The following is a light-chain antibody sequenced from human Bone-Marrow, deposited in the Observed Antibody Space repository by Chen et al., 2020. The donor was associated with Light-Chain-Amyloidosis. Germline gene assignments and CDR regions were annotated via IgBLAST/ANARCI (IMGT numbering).Light chain of an antibody. Sequence: SYVLTQPSSVSVAPVQTATIACGGNNIGSTSVHWYQQTPGQAPLLVVYDDSDRPSGIPERLSGYNSGNTATLTISRVKAGDEADYYCQVWDRSSDRPVFGGGTKLTVL. CDR1: NIGSTS. CDR3: QVWDRSSDRPV. CDR2: DDS. J-gene: IGLJ3*02. V-gene: IGLV3-21*02.